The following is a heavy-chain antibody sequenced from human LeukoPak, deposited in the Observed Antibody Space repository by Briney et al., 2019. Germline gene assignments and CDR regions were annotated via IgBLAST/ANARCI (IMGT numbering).Heavy chain of an antibody. CDR3: ARLRDTSMVTPFDAFDI. V-gene: IGHV1-8*01. CDR1: GYTFTSYD. D-gene: IGHD5-18*01. CDR2: MNPNSGNT. Sequence: ASVKVSCKASGYTFTSYDINWVRQATGQGLEWMGWMNPNSGNTGYAQKFQGRVTMTRNTSISTAYMELSSLRSDDTAVYYCARLRDTSMVTPFDAFDIWGQGTMVTVSS. J-gene: IGHJ3*02.